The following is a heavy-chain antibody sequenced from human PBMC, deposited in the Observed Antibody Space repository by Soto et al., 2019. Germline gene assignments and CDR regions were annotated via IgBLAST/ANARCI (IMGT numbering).Heavy chain of an antibody. D-gene: IGHD3-16*01. J-gene: IGHJ6*03. Sequence: GGSLRLSCAASGFTFSSYSMNWVRQAPGKGLEWVSSISSSSSYIYYADSVKGRFTISRDNAKNSLYLQMNSLRAEDTAVYYCARENLDYYMDVWGKGTTVTVSS. CDR3: ARENLDYYMDV. CDR2: ISSSSSYI. V-gene: IGHV3-21*01. CDR1: GFTFSSYS.